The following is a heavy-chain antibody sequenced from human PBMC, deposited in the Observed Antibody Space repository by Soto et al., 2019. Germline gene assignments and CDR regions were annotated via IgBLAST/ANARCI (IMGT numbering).Heavy chain of an antibody. V-gene: IGHV3-23*01. CDR3: AKDLPPQKTYGSGSYYKNMGFDP. D-gene: IGHD3-10*01. CDR2: ISGSGGST. J-gene: IGHJ5*02. Sequence: GGSLRLSCAASGFTFSSYSMSWVRQAPGKGLEWVSAISGSGGSTYYADSVKGRFTISRDNSKNTLYLQMNSLRAEDTAVYYCAKDLPPQKTYGSGSYYKNMGFDPWGQGTLVTVSS. CDR1: GFTFSSYS.